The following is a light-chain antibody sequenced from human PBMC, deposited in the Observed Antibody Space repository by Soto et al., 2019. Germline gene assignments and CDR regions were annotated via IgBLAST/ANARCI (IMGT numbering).Light chain of an antibody. CDR2: SAS. CDR3: QQFNSYPPT. J-gene: IGKJ1*01. CDR1: QGIGSF. Sequence: DIQLTQSPSFLSASVGDRVTITCRASQGIGSFLAWYQQKPGKAPRLLIYSASTLQSGVSFMFSGSGSGTEFTLTISSLQSEDFATYDCQQFNSYPPTFGQGTKVEIK. V-gene: IGKV1-9*01.